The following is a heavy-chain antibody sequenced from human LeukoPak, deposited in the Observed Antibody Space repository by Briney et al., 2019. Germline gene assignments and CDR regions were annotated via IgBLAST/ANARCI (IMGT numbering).Heavy chain of an antibody. V-gene: IGHV3-11*04. D-gene: IGHD2-2*01. Sequence: GGSLRLSCTVSGFTFSDYYMTWIRQAPGKGLERVSYITNSDNSMYYADSVKGRFTISRDNAKNSLYLQMNSLRAEDTAVYYCARMGGYCSSTSCVRDYYYYYMDVWGKGTTVTISS. CDR2: ITNSDNSM. CDR1: GFTFSDYY. CDR3: ARMGGYCSSTSCVRDYYYYYMDV. J-gene: IGHJ6*03.